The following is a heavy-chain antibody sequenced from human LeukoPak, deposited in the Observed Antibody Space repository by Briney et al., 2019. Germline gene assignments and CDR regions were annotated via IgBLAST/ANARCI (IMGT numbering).Heavy chain of an antibody. J-gene: IGHJ4*02. CDR3: TGETHYFDH. V-gene: IGHV3-7*04. Sequence: GGSLRLSCAASGFTLITYWMTWVRQAPGKGLEWVANINQDGSEKYYVDSVRGRFAISRDNAKNSLYLQMNSLRPEDTAMYYCTGETHYFDHWGQGALVTVSS. CDR2: INQDGSEK. CDR1: GFTLITYW.